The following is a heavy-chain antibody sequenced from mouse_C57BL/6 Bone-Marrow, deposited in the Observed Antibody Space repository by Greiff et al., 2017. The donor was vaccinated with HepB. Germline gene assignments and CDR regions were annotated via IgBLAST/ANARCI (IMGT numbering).Heavy chain of an antibody. D-gene: IGHD1-1*01. Sequence: VKLMESGAELVRPGASVKLSCKASGYTFTDYYINWVKQRPGQGLEWIARIYPGSGNTYYNEKFKGKATLTAEKSSSTAYMQLSSLTSEDSAVYFCARRITTEEGFAYWGQGTLVTVSA. CDR3: ARRITTEEGFAY. CDR1: GYTFTDYY. V-gene: IGHV1-76*01. CDR2: IYPGSGNT. J-gene: IGHJ3*01.